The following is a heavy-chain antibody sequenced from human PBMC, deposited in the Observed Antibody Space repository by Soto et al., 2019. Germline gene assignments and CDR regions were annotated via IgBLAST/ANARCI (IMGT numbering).Heavy chain of an antibody. D-gene: IGHD6-13*01. Sequence: HPGGSLRLSCAASGVTFSSYAMSWVRQAPGKGLEWVSAISGSGGSTYYADSVKGRFTISRDNSKNTLYLQMNSLRAEDTAVYYCANGRGAAGTDYYYYYYGMDVWGQGTTVTVSS. V-gene: IGHV3-23*01. J-gene: IGHJ6*02. CDR3: ANGRGAAGTDYYYYYYGMDV. CDR1: GVTFSSYA. CDR2: ISGSGGST.